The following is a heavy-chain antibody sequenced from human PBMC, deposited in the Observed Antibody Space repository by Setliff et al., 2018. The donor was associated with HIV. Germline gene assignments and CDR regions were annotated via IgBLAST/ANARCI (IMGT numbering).Heavy chain of an antibody. D-gene: IGHD3-16*02. Sequence: GESLKISCAASGFTFSNYAMSWVRQAPGEGLEWVSAILSTGERTFYADSVKGRFTISRDNSKNTVYLQMNSLRAEDTAEYYCAKGASLVPRRPHFCYFDYWGQGALVTVSS. V-gene: IGHV3-23*01. CDR2: ILSTGERT. CDR1: GFTFSNYA. CDR3: AKGASLVPRRPHFCYFDY. J-gene: IGHJ4*02.